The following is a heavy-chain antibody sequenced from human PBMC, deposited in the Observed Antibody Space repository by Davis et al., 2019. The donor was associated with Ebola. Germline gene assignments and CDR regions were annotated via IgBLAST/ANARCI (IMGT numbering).Heavy chain of an antibody. J-gene: IGHJ5*02. CDR2: TYYRSKWYN. CDR3: ARDMARITIFGVVRNWFDP. V-gene: IGHV6-1*01. Sequence: SQTLSLTCAISGDSVSRNSAAWNWIRQSPSRGLEWLGRTYYRSKWYNDYAVSVKSRITFNSDTSKNQFSLQLNSVTPEDTAVYYCARDMARITIFGVVRNWFDPWGQGTLVTVSS. D-gene: IGHD3-3*01. CDR1: GDSVSRNSAA.